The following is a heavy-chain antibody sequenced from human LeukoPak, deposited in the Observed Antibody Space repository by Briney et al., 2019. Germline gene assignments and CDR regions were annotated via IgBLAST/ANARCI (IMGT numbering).Heavy chain of an antibody. Sequence: SETLSLTCSVSGGSISSNSYYWAWIRQPPGKGLEWIGSILHTGSTENNPSLKSRVTISVDTSKNQFSLKLTSVTAADTAVYYCARAGVYDITNLDYWGQGTLVTVSS. V-gene: IGHV4-39*07. CDR3: ARAGVYDITNLDY. D-gene: IGHD3-9*01. J-gene: IGHJ4*02. CDR2: ILHTGST. CDR1: GGSISSNSYY.